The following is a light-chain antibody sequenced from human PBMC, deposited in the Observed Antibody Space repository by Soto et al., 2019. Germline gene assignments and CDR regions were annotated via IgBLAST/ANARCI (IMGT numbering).Light chain of an antibody. V-gene: IGKV3-15*01. CDR2: GAS. J-gene: IGKJ4*01. Sequence: EIVMTQSPDTMSVSPGERVTLSCRASQNILSNLAWYQQKPGQAPRLLIYGASTRATGIPARFSGSGSGTEFTLTISSLQSEDFATYYCQQLRMYPSTFGGGTKADIK. CDR1: QNILSN. CDR3: QQLRMYPST.